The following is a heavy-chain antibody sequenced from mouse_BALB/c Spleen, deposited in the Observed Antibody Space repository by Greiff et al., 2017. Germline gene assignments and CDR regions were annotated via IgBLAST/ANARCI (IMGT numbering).Heavy chain of an antibody. Sequence: EVQLQQSGAELVKPGASVKLSCTASGFNFKDSYMHWVKQRPEQGLEWIGRIDPANGNTKYDPKFQGKATITADTSSNTAYLQLSSLTSEDTAVYYCARTVYYGNYGGFDVWGAGTTVTVSA. V-gene: IGHV14-3*02. J-gene: IGHJ1*01. D-gene: IGHD2-1*01. CDR2: IDPANGNT. CDR1: GFNFKDSY. CDR3: ARTVYYGNYGGFDV.